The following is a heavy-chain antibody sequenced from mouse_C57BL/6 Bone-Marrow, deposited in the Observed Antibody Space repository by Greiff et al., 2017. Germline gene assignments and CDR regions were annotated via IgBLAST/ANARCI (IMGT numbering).Heavy chain of an antibody. CDR3: ARHGDYYGSSPPYYAMDY. D-gene: IGHD1-1*01. Sequence: QVQLQQSGPGLVAPSQSLSITCTVSGFSLTSYGVHWVRQPPGKGLEWLVVIWSDGSTTYNSALKSRLSISKDNSKSQVFLKMNSLQTDDTAMYYCARHGDYYGSSPPYYAMDYWGQGTSVTVSS. CDR2: IWSDGST. J-gene: IGHJ4*01. CDR1: GFSLTSYG. V-gene: IGHV2-6-1*01.